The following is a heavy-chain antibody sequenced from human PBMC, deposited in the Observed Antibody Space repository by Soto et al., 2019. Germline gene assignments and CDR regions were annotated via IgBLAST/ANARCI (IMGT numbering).Heavy chain of an antibody. CDR1: GFTFSIYS. V-gene: IGHV3-21*01. CDR3: ARDLRIQLWSIENDY. CDR2: ISSSSSYI. D-gene: IGHD5-18*01. J-gene: IGHJ4*02. Sequence: PGGSLRLSCAASGFTFSIYSMNWVRQAPGKGLEWVSSISSSSSYIYYADSVKGRFTISRDNAKNSLYLQMNSLRAEDTAVYYCARDLRIQLWSIENDYWGQGTLVTVSS.